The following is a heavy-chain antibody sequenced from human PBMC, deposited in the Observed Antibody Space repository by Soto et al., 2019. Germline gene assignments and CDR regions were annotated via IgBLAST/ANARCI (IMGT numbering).Heavy chain of an antibody. V-gene: IGHV1-46*01. D-gene: IGHD6-19*01. CDR2: INPSGGST. Sequence: GQGLEWMGIINPSGGSTSYAQKFQGRVTMTRDTSTSTVYMELSSLRSEDTAVYYCARETPGIAVAGDDYWGQGTLVTVSS. CDR3: ARETPGIAVAGDDY. J-gene: IGHJ4*02.